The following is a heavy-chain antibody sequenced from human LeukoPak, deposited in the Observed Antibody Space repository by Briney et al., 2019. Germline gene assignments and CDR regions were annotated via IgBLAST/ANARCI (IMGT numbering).Heavy chain of an antibody. CDR1: GGSISSGDYY. J-gene: IGHJ4*02. Sequence: SQTLSLTCTVSGGSISSGDYYWSWIRQPPGKGLEWIGYIYYSGSTYYNPSLKCRVTISVDTSKNQFSLKLSSVTAADTAVYYCAREHLTIFGVVDYWGQGTLVTVSS. CDR2: IYYSGST. CDR3: AREHLTIFGVVDY. V-gene: IGHV4-30-4*08. D-gene: IGHD3-3*01.